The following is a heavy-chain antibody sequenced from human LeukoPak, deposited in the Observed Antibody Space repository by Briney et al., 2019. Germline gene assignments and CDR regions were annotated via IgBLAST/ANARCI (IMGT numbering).Heavy chain of an antibody. CDR2: INHSGST. Sequence: SETLSLTCAVYGGSLSGYYWSWIRQPPGKGLEWIGEINHSGSTNYNPSLKSRVTISVDTSKNQFSLKLSSVTAADTAVYYCARDKTYYYGSGRTDYWGQGTLVTVSS. CDR3: ARDKTYYYGSGRTDY. CDR1: GGSLSGYY. D-gene: IGHD3-10*01. V-gene: IGHV4-34*01. J-gene: IGHJ4*01.